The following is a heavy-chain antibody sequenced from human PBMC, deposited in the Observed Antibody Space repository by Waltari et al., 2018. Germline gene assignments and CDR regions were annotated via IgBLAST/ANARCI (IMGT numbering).Heavy chain of an antibody. CDR1: GYTFTGYY. J-gene: IGHJ4*02. CDR3: ARGSDCGGDCLFDY. V-gene: IGHV1-2*06. D-gene: IGHD2-21*01. Sequence: QVQLEQSGAEVKKPGASVKVSCTASGYTFTGYYMPWVRQAPGQGLEWMGRINPNSGGTNYAQKFQGRVTMTRDTSISTAYMELSRLRSDDTAVYYCARGSDCGGDCLFDYWGQGTLVTVSS. CDR2: INPNSGGT.